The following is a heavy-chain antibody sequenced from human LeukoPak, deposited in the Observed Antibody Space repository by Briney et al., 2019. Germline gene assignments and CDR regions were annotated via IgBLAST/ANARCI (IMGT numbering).Heavy chain of an antibody. CDR2: IYHGRNT. V-gene: IGHV4-38-2*02. D-gene: IGHD6-6*01. CDR1: GYSSSSGYY. CDR3: AREGGSSSSDVY. Sequence: SETLSLTCTVSGYSSSSGYYWGWIRQPPGKGLEWIGSIYHGRNTYYNPSLKSRVTISVDTSKNQFSLKLSSVTAADTPVYYCAREGGSSSSDVYWGQGTLVTVSS. J-gene: IGHJ4*02.